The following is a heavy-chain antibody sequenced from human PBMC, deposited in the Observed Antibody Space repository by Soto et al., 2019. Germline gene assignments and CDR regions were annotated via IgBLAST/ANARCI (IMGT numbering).Heavy chain of an antibody. V-gene: IGHV3-23*01. CDR2: ISGSGGST. D-gene: IGHD3-10*01. J-gene: IGHJ6*03. CDR3: AKDQYYYGSGSSNMDV. Sequence: GGSLRLSCAASGFTFSSYDMSWVRQAPGKGLEWVSAISGSGGSTYYADSVKGRFTISRDNSKNTLYLQMNSLRAEDTAIYYCAKDQYYYGSGSSNMDVWGKGTTVTVSS. CDR1: GFTFSSYD.